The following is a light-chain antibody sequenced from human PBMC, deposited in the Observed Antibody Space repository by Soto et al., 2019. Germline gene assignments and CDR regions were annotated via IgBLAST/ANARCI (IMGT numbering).Light chain of an antibody. J-gene: IGKJ1*01. CDR2: DAS. CDR3: QQYNNWPRT. Sequence: EIVLTQSPATLSLSPGERATLSCRASQSVSNSLAWYQQRPGQAPRLLIYDASNRATGIPARFSGGGSGTDFTLTISRLEPEDFAVYYCQQYNNWPRTFGQGTKVDIK. CDR1: QSVSNS. V-gene: IGKV3-11*01.